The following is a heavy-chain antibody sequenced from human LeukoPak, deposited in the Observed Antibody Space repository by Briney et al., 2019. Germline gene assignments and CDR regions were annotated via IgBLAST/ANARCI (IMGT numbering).Heavy chain of an antibody. Sequence: SVKVSCKASGGTFSSYAISWVRQAPGQGLEWMGRIIPIFGTANYAQKFQGRVTITTDESTSTAYMELSSLRSEDTAVYYCALIAVGDTIGGYWGQGTLVTVSS. CDR1: GGTFSSYA. D-gene: IGHD1-26*01. J-gene: IGHJ4*02. CDR3: ALIAVGDTIGGY. V-gene: IGHV1-69*05. CDR2: IIPIFGTA.